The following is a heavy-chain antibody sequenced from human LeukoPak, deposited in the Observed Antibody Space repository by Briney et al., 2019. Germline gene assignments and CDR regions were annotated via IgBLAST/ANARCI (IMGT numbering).Heavy chain of an antibody. D-gene: IGHD3-22*01. CDR1: GFTFSSYT. J-gene: IGHJ4*02. V-gene: IGHV3-53*01. Sequence: GGSLRLSFAASGFTFSSYTMSWVRPAPGKGLGGVSVIYSSGSTDYADSVKGRFTISRDNSKNTLYLQMNSLRAEDTAVYYCARDRSNGYGVDYWGQGTLVTVSS. CDR3: ARDRSNGYGVDY. CDR2: IYSSGST.